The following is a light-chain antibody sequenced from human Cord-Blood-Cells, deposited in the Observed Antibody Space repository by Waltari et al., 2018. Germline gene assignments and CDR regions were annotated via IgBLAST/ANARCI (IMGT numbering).Light chain of an antibody. CDR1: SSDVGGYDY. CDR2: DGS. Sequence: QSALTHPRSVSGSPGQSVTISCTGTSSDVGGYDYVSWYQQHPGKSPKLMIYDGSKRPAGVPDRFSGSKSGNTASLTISRLQAEDEADYYCCSYAGSYTFVVFGGGTKLTVL. CDR3: CSYAGSYTFVV. J-gene: IGLJ2*01. V-gene: IGLV2-11*01.